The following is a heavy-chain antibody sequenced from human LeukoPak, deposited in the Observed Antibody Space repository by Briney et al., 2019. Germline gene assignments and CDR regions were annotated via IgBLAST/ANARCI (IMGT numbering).Heavy chain of an antibody. Sequence: PSETLSLTCTVSGGSISSSSYYWGWIRQPPGKGLEWIGSIYYSGSTYYNPSLKSRVTISVDTSKNQFSLKLSSVTAADTAVYYCASRGGLYGGNFDYWGQGTLVTVSS. CDR3: ASRGGLYGGNFDY. V-gene: IGHV4-39*01. D-gene: IGHD4-23*01. CDR1: GGSISSSSYY. CDR2: IYYSGST. J-gene: IGHJ4*02.